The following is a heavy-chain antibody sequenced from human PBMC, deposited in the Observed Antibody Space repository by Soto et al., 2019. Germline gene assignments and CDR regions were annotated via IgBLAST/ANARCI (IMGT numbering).Heavy chain of an antibody. D-gene: IGHD3-10*01. CDR3: TRDIGGKGAY. J-gene: IGHJ4*02. Sequence: GGFLRLSCAASGFTFSSYWMHWVRQVPGKGLLWVSRIDEYGSTINYADSVKGRFTISRDNARNTLYLEMNSLRAEDTARYYCTRDIGGKGAYWGPGTLVTVSS. CDR2: IDEYGSTI. V-gene: IGHV3-74*01. CDR1: GFTFSSYW.